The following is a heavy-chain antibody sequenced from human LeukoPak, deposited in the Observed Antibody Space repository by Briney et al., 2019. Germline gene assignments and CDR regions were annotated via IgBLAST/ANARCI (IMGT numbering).Heavy chain of an antibody. D-gene: IGHD2-8*01. J-gene: IGHJ5*02. CDR2: INPSGGST. Sequence: ASVKVPCKASGYTFTSYYMHWVRQAPGQGLEWMGIINPSGGSTSYAQKFQGRVTMTRDTSTSTVYMELSSLKASDTAMYYCARHTCTSSVCYAGGGNWFDPWGQGTLVTVSS. CDR1: GYTFTSYY. V-gene: IGHV1-46*01. CDR3: ARHTCTSSVCYAGGGNWFDP.